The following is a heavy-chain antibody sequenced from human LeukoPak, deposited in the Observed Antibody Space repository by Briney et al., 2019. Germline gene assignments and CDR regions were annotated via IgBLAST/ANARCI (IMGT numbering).Heavy chain of an antibody. J-gene: IGHJ4*02. CDR3: ARAPPNVYDSAGYYSSFDY. D-gene: IGHD3-22*01. Sequence: GGSLRLSCAASGFTISNYALSWVRQTPGKGLQWVSTISGSSDSAYYADSVKGRFTISRDTSKNTMYLQMNSLRAEDTAVYYCARAPPNVYDSAGYYSSFDYWGQGTLVTVSP. V-gene: IGHV3-23*01. CDR2: ISGSSDSA. CDR1: GFTISNYA.